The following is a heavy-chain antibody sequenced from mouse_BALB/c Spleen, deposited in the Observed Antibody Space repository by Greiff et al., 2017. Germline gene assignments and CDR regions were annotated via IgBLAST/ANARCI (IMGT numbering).Heavy chain of an antibody. CDR3: ARHGNYTYYAMDY. D-gene: IGHD2-1*01. CDR2: ISYSGST. J-gene: IGHJ4*01. V-gene: IGHV3-8*02. Sequence: EVQLQESGPSLVKPSQTLSLTCSVTGDSITSCYWNWIRKFPGNKLEYMGYISYSGSTYYNPSLKSRISITRDTSKNQYYLQLNSVTTEDTATYYCARHGNYTYYAMDYWGQGTSVTVSA. CDR1: GDSITSCY.